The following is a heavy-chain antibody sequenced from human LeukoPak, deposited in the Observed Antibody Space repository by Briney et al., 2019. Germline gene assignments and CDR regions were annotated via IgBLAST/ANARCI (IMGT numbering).Heavy chain of an antibody. CDR1: GFTFSSYG. Sequence: GGSLRLSCAASGFTFSSYGMSWVRQAPGKGLEWVSAISGSGGSTYYADSVKGRFTISRDNSKNTLYLQMNSLRAEDTAVYYCAKLTVGATVFDYWGQGTLVTVSS. D-gene: IGHD1-26*01. CDR3: AKLTVGATVFDY. CDR2: ISGSGGST. V-gene: IGHV3-23*01. J-gene: IGHJ4*02.